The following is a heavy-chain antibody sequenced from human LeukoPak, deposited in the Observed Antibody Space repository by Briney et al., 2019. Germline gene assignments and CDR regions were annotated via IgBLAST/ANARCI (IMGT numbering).Heavy chain of an antibody. CDR2: INPIRGGT. CDR1: GYTLTAHY. D-gene: IGHD2-15*01. J-gene: IGHJ4*02. V-gene: IGHV1-2*02. CDR3: GRDQFCGGGTCYYLLFDF. Sequence: SMQVSCKASGYTLTAHYMHWVRQAPGEGRELMGWINPIRGGTQHAQHFQGRVTLTRDTSISPAYMELTSLRSDGTVVYHCGRDQFCGGGTCYYLLFDFWGLGTLLT.